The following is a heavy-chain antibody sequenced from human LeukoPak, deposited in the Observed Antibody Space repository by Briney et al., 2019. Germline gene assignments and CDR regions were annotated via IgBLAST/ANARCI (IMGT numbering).Heavy chain of an antibody. J-gene: IGHJ1*01. CDR3: ARAVWELPSPGAEYFQH. CDR1: GGSISSGSYY. Sequence: PSETLSLTCTVFGGSISSGSYYWSWIRQPAGKGLEWIGRIYTSGSTNYNPSLKSRVTISVDTSKNQFSLKLSSVTAADTAVYYCARAVWELPSPGAEYFQHWGQGTLVTVSS. V-gene: IGHV4-61*02. D-gene: IGHD1-26*01. CDR2: IYTSGST.